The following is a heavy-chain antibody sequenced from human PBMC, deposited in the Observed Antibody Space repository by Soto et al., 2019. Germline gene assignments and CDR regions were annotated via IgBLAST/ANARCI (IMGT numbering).Heavy chain of an antibody. V-gene: IGHV4-34*01. CDR3: ARLPANPQYGMDV. CDR2: INRGGSS. CDR1: GESFSGYY. J-gene: IGHJ6*02. Sequence: QVQLQQWGAGLLKPSETLSLSCAVYGESFSGYYWNWIRQPPGKGLEWIGGINRGGSSNCNPSLKRRVTMSVETSKNQCSLKLSSLTAAASAVYFCARLPANPQYGMDVWSQGTTVIVSS.